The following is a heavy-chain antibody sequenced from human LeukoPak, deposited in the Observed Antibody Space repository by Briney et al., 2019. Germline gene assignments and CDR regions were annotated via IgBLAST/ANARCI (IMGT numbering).Heavy chain of an antibody. CDR2: IYYSGST. CDR3: ARVRLAALYWYFDL. D-gene: IGHD6-6*01. J-gene: IGHJ2*01. CDR1: GGSISSSSYY. Sequence: TSETLSLTCTVSGGSISSSSYYWGWIRQPPGKGLEWIGSIYYSGSTYYNPSLKSRVTISVDTSKNQFSLKLSSVTAADTAVYYCARVRLAALYWYFDLWGRGTLVTVSS. V-gene: IGHV4-39*07.